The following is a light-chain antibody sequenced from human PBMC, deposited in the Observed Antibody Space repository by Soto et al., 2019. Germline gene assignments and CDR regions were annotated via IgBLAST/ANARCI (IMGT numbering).Light chain of an antibody. CDR1: QSVSSY. V-gene: IGKV3-11*01. J-gene: IGKJ4*01. CDR3: QQRKNWPLT. Sequence: EIVLTQSPATLSLSPGESASLSCRASQSVSSYLAWYQQKPGQAPRLLIYDASNRATGIPARFSGSGSGTDFTLTISSLDPEDFAVYYCQQRKNWPLTFGGGTKVEIK. CDR2: DAS.